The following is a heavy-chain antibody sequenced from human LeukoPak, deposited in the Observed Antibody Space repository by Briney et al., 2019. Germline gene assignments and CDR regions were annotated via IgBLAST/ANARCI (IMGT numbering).Heavy chain of an antibody. CDR3: ARVPIPEVLWFGEEQGGYYYYYMDV. CDR1: GGTFSSYA. V-gene: IGHV1-18*01. D-gene: IGHD3-10*01. J-gene: IGHJ6*03. CDR2: ISGYNGKT. Sequence: GASVKVSCKASGGTFSSYAISWVRQAPGQGLEWMGWISGYNGKTNYAQKLQGRVTMTTDTSTSTAYMELRSLRSDDTAMYYRARVPIPEVLWFGEEQGGYYYYYMDVWGKGTTVTISS.